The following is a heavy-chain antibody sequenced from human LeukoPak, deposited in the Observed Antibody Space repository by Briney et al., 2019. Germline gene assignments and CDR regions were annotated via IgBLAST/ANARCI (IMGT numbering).Heavy chain of an antibody. CDR3: AKDKNWNVCDY. V-gene: IGHV3-48*04. J-gene: IGHJ4*02. CDR1: GFTFSSYS. D-gene: IGHD1-1*01. CDR2: ITSDSTTM. Sequence: GGSLRLSCAASGFTFSSYSMNWVRQAPGQGLEWVSYITSDSTTMFYADSVKGRFTISRDNANNFLYLQMNSLRAEDTAVYYCAKDKNWNVCDYWGRGTLVTVSS.